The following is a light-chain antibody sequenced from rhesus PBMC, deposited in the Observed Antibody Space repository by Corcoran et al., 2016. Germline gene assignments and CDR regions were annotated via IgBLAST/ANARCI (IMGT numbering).Light chain of an antibody. CDR2: EVS. Sequence: QAALTQPRSVSGSPGQSVTISCTGTSSDIGSNNYVSWYQQHPGTAPKFMIYEVSKRPSGVSDRFSGSKSGNTASLTISGLQAEDEADYYCSSYAGSSTYIFGVGTRLTVL. J-gene: IGLJ1*01. V-gene: IGLV2-32*02. CDR3: SSYAGSSTYI. CDR1: SSDIGSNNY.